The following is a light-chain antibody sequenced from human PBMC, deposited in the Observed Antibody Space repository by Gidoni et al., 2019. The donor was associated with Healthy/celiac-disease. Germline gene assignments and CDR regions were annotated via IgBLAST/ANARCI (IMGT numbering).Light chain of an antibody. CDR2: KAS. Sequence: LQMTQSPSTLSASVGDRVTITCRASQSISSWFAWYQQKPGKAPKLLIYKASSLESGVPSRFRGSGFGTESTLTISSLQPDDFVTYYCHHPGTFGQGTKVEIK. V-gene: IGKV1-5*03. J-gene: IGKJ1*01. CDR3: HHPGT. CDR1: QSISSW.